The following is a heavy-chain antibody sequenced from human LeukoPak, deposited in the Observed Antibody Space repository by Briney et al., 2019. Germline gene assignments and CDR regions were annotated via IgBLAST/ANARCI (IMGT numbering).Heavy chain of an antibody. V-gene: IGHV3-23*01. J-gene: IGHJ4*02. CDR1: GFTFSSHA. CDR3: AKDFWSGYYSGYFDY. CDR2: ISGGGGSI. Sequence: GGSLRLSCAASGFTFSSHAMSWVRQAPGKGLEWVSAISGGGGSIYYADSVKGRFTISRDKSKNTLYLQMNSLRAEDTALYYCAKDFWSGYYSGYFDYWGQGTLVTVSS. D-gene: IGHD3-3*01.